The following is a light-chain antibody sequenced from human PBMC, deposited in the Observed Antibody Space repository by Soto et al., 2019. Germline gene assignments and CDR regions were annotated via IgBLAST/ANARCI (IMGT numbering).Light chain of an antibody. Sequence: EIVLTQSPGTLSLSPGESATLLCRASQFVSSRSLAWYQQKLGQAPRLLIYGASNRATGIPGRFSASGSGTDFTLTITPLEPEDFAVYFCQQYANSPITFGQGTRLDI. V-gene: IGKV3-20*01. CDR2: GAS. CDR1: QFVSSRS. CDR3: QQYANSPIT. J-gene: IGKJ5*01.